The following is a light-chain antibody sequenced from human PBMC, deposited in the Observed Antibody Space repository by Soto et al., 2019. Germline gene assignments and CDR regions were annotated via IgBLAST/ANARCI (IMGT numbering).Light chain of an antibody. J-gene: IGKJ2*01. CDR2: GAS. Sequence: EIVLTQSPGSLSLSPRERATLPCRASQSVSSNHLAWYQQKPGQAPRLLIYGASRRATGIPDRFSGSGSGTEFTLTISRLEPEDFAVYYCQQYGSSTYTFGQGTKVEIK. CDR3: QQYGSSTYT. V-gene: IGKV3-20*01. CDR1: QSVSSNH.